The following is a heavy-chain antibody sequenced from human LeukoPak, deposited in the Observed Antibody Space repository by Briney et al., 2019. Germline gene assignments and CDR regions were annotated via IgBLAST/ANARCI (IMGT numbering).Heavy chain of an antibody. Sequence: SETLSLTCAVYGGSFSGYYWSWIRQPPGKGLEWIGEINHSGSTNYNPSLKSRVTISVDTSKNQLSLKLSSVTAADTAVYYCARGSPFYSGSYYTSTIYDYWGQGTLVTVSS. CDR3: ARGSPFYSGSYYTSTIYDY. CDR2: INHSGST. J-gene: IGHJ4*02. CDR1: GGSFSGYY. D-gene: IGHD1-26*01. V-gene: IGHV4-34*01.